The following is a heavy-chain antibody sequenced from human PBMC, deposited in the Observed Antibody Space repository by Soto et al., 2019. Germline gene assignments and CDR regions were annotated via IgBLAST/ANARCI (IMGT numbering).Heavy chain of an antibody. J-gene: IGHJ6*02. V-gene: IGHV1-46*01. D-gene: IGHD3-3*01. Sequence: GASVKVSCKASGYTFTSYYMHWVRQAPGQGLEWMGIINPSGGSTSYAQKFQGRVTMTRDTSTSTVYMELSSLRSEDTAVYYCARGGVTIFGVVITNYYYYGMDVWGQGTTVTVSS. CDR1: GYTFTSYY. CDR2: INPSGGST. CDR3: ARGGVTIFGVVITNYYYYGMDV.